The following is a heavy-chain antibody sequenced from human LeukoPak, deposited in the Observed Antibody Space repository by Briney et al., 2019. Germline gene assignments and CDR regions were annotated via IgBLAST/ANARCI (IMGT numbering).Heavy chain of an antibody. D-gene: IGHD3-10*01. Sequence: GGSLRLSCAASGFTVSSNYMSWVRQAPGKGLEWVSVIYSGGSTYYADSVKGRFTISRDNSKNTLYLQMNSLRAEDTAVYYCARGSLYGSGSLDYWGQGTLVTVSS. CDR3: ARGSLYGSGSLDY. CDR1: GFTVSSNY. V-gene: IGHV3-53*01. CDR2: IYSGGST. J-gene: IGHJ4*02.